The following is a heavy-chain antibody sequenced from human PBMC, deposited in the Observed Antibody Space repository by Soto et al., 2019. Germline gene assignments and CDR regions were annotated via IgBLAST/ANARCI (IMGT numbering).Heavy chain of an antibody. V-gene: IGHV4-59*01. Sequence: PSETLSLTCTVSGGSISSYYWSWIRHPPGKGLEWIGYIYYSGSTNYNPSLKSRVTISVDTSKNQFSLKLSSVTAADTAVYYCARAYYDSSGYPRGFDYWGQGTLVTV. CDR1: GGSISSYY. D-gene: IGHD3-22*01. CDR3: ARAYYDSSGYPRGFDY. CDR2: IYYSGST. J-gene: IGHJ4*02.